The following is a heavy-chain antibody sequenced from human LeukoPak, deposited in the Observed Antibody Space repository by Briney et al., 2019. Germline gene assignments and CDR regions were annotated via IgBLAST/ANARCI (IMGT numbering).Heavy chain of an antibody. Sequence: GGSLRLSCAASGFDFSSNWMHWVRHAPGQGLVWVSRIKGDGISTNYADSVKGRFTISRDIAKNTLYLQMNSLRAEDSALYYCARGGRGSAAVVAPRSFDIWGQGTMVTVSS. D-gene: IGHD3-22*01. V-gene: IGHV3-74*01. CDR1: GFDFSSNW. CDR3: ARGGRGSAAVVAPRSFDI. CDR2: IKGDGIST. J-gene: IGHJ3*02.